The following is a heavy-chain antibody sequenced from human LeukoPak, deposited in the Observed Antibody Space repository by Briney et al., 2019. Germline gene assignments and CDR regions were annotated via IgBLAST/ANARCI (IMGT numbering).Heavy chain of an antibody. CDR1: VGSIRDSF. Sequence: PSQTLSLTCTVSVGSIRDSFSSGIRQPPGKGLEWIGYSFYSGSTNYSPSLKSRVTISPVTSKNQFSLKLSSVTAADTAVYYCARHGNFGDTDAFDIWGQGTMVTVSS. J-gene: IGHJ3*02. CDR2: SFYSGST. CDR3: ARHGNFGDTDAFDI. V-gene: IGHV4-59*08. D-gene: IGHD2-21*01.